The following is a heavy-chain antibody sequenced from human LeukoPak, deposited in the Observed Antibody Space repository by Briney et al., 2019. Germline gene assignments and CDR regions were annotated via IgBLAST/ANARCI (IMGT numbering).Heavy chain of an antibody. CDR2: ISSSGSTI. V-gene: IGHV3-48*03. D-gene: IGHD1-26*01. J-gene: IGHJ4*02. Sequence: PGGSLRLSCAASRFTFSSYEMNWVRQAPGKGLEWVSYISSSGSTIYYADSVKGRFTISRDNAKNSLYLQLNSLRAEDTAVYYCARAAGYSIYSIFDYWGQGTLVTVSS. CDR1: RFTFSSYE. CDR3: ARAAGYSIYSIFDY.